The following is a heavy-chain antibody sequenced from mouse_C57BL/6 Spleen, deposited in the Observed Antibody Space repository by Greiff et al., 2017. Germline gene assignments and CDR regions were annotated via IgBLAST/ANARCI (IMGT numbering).Heavy chain of an antibody. CDR3: ARRNGELFDY. CDR2: IHPNSGST. J-gene: IGHJ2*01. CDR1: GYTFTSYW. V-gene: IGHV1-64*01. Sequence: QVQLKQPGAELVKPGASVKLSCKASGYTFTSYWMHWVKQRPGQGLEWIGMIHPNSGSTNYNEKFKSKAKLTVDKSSSTAYMQLSSLTSEDSAVYYCARRNGELFDYWGQGTTLTVSS.